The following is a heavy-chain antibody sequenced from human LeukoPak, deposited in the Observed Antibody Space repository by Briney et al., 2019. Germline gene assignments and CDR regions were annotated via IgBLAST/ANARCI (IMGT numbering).Heavy chain of an antibody. V-gene: IGHV3-33*01. CDR2: IWFDGSNQ. J-gene: IGHJ6*02. Sequence: PGRSLRLSCAASGFSFSSYGMHWVRQAPGKGLEWVAVIWFDGSNQYYADSVKGRFTISRDNSKNTLYLQMNSLRAEDTAVYYCARDRGPYSSDPYYYYGMDVWGQGTTVTVSS. CDR3: ARDRGPYSSDPYYYYGMDV. CDR1: GFSFSSYG. D-gene: IGHD6-25*01.